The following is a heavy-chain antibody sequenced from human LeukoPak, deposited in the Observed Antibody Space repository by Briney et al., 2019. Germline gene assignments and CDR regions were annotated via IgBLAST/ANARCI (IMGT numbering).Heavy chain of an antibody. Sequence: GGSLRLSCAASGFTFSSYAMSWVRQAPGKGLEWVSAISGSGGSTYCADSVKGRFTISRDNSKNTLYLQMNSLRAEDTAVYYCAKGHTKYYDFWSATFDYWGQGTLVTVSS. CDR1: GFTFSSYA. D-gene: IGHD3-3*01. J-gene: IGHJ4*02. CDR3: AKGHTKYYDFWSATFDY. CDR2: ISGSGGST. V-gene: IGHV3-23*01.